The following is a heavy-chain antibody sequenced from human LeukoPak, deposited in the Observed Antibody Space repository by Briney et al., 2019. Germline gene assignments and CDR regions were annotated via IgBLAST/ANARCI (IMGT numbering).Heavy chain of an antibody. CDR2: IYTSGST. V-gene: IGHV4-61*02. D-gene: IGHD1-26*01. J-gene: IGHJ6*03. CDR1: GGSISSGSYY. Sequence: SETLSLTCTVSGGSISSGSYYWSWIRQPAGKGLEWIGRIYTSGSTNYNPSLKSRVTISVDTSKNQFSLKLSSVTAADTAVYYCARGVGATKMEYYYYYYMDVWGKGTTVTISS. CDR3: ARGVGATKMEYYYYYYMDV.